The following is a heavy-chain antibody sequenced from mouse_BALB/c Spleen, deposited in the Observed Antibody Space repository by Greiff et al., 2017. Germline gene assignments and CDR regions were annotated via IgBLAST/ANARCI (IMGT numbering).Heavy chain of an antibody. CDR3: ARGGNYVGAMDY. Sequence: EVQGVESGGGLVQPGGSRKLSCAASGFTFSSFGMHWVRQAPEKGLEWVAYISSGSSTIYYADTVKGRFTISRDNTKNTLFLQMTSLRSEDTAMYYCARGGNYVGAMDYWGQGTSVTVSS. CDR1: GFTFSSFG. D-gene: IGHD2-1*01. CDR2: ISSGSSTI. J-gene: IGHJ4*01. V-gene: IGHV5-17*02.